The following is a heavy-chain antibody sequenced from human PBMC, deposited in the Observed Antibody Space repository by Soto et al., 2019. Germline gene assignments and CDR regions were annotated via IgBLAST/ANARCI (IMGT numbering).Heavy chain of an antibody. V-gene: IGHV4-31*03. D-gene: IGHD5-18*01. CDR3: AREGRTGYTFGLDY. CDR1: GGSISSGGYY. J-gene: IGHJ4*02. CDR2: IYYSGST. Sequence: QVQLQESGPGLVKPSQTLSLTCTVSGGSISSGGYYWSWIRQHPGKGLEWIGYIYYSGSTYYNPSLMSRVTISVDTSKNQFSLKLNSVTAADTAVYYCAREGRTGYTFGLDYWGQGTLVTVSS.